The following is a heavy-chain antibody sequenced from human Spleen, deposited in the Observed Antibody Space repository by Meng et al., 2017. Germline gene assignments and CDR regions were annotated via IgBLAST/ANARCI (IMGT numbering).Heavy chain of an antibody. Sequence: SETLSLTCAVSGYSITGSYNWGWIRQSPGKGLEWIGSIYQSGSTYYNPSLKSRVTMSADTSKNQFSLKLSSVTAADTAIYYCARGLTTMASYGDFEDFFDYWGQGKLVTVSS. J-gene: IGHJ4*02. CDR1: GYSITGSYN. CDR2: IYQSGST. D-gene: IGHD4-17*01. CDR3: ARGLTTMASYGDFEDFFDY. V-gene: IGHV4-38-2*01.